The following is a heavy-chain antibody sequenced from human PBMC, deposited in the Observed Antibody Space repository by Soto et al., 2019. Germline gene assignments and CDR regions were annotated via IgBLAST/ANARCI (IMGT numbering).Heavy chain of an antibody. CDR1: GFAFMHNY. Sequence: GGSLRLSCTVSGFAFMHNYLTWIRQAPGKGLEWLSYINTGGSPAYYADSVKGRFTISTDIAKKSLYLQMDSLRANDTGVYYCATGGIYYETWGQGTLVTVS. V-gene: IGHV3-11*01. CDR2: INTGGSPA. D-gene: IGHD1-26*01. CDR3: ATGGIYYET. J-gene: IGHJ5*02.